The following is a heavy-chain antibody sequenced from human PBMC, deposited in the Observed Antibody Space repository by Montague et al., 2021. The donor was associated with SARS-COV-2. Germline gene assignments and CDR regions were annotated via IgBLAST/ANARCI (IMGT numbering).Heavy chain of an antibody. D-gene: IGHD1-26*01. V-gene: IGHV4-34*01. CDR2: INHTGST. CDR1: GGSFNNNY. J-gene: IGHJ4*02. CDR3: ARGLMSGSYYLGLDY. Sequence: SETLSLTCAVHGGSFNNNYWTWIRQPPGKGLEWIGEINHTGSTNYKPSLKRRVTISVDTSKNQFSLKLSTVTAADTAVYYCARGLMSGSYYLGLDYWGQGTLVTVSS.